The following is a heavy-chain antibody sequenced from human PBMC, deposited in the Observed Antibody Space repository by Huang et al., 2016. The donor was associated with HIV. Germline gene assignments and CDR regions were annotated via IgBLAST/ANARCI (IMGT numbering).Heavy chain of an antibody. J-gene: IGHJ3*02. CDR1: GFPFNNHA. CDR3: ARAKDTWDAYDI. CDR2: ISNDGSKN. Sequence: QVQLVESGGGVVQPGRSLRLSCAASGFPFNNHAVHGVRQAPGKGLDWVAVISNDGSKNYDADSVKGRFTISRDSSKSTLFLNMTSLRTEDTAVYYCARAKDTWDAYDIWGQGTMVIVSS. V-gene: IGHV3-30-3*01. D-gene: IGHD5-18*01.